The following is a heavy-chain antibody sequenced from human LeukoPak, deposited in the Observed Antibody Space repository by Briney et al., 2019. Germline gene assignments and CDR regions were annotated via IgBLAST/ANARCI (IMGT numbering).Heavy chain of an antibody. Sequence: ASVKVSCKASGYTFTGYYMHWVRQAPGQGLEWMGWINPNSGGTNYAQKFQGRVTMTRDTSISTAYMELSRLRSDDTAVYYCARDGIGAVTTLSNWFDPWGQGTLVTVSS. V-gene: IGHV1-2*02. D-gene: IGHD4-4*01. CDR3: ARDGIGAVTTLSNWFDP. J-gene: IGHJ5*02. CDR1: GYTFTGYY. CDR2: INPNSGGT.